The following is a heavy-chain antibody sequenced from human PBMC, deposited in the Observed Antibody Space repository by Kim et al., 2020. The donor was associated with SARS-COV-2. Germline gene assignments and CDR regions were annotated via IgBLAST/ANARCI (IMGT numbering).Heavy chain of an antibody. V-gene: IGHV1-2*02. Sequence: KFQGRVTMTRDTSISTAYMELSRLRSDDTAVYYCARVYSSGWYPDYGMDVWGQGTTVTVSS. CDR3: ARVYSSGWYPDYGMDV. D-gene: IGHD6-19*01. J-gene: IGHJ6*02.